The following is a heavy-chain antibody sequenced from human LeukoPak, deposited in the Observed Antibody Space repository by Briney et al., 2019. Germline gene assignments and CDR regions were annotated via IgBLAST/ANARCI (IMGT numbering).Heavy chain of an antibody. V-gene: IGHV4-31*11. D-gene: IGHD3-3*01. CDR2: IYYSGST. CDR1: GGSFSGYY. CDR3: ARGLTIFGVVTPRTYYFDY. Sequence: SETLSLTCAVYGGSFSGYYWSWIRQHPGKGLEWIGYIYYSGSTYYNPSLKSRVTISVDTSKNQFSLKLSSMTAADTAVYYCARGLTIFGVVTPRTYYFDYWGQGTLVTVSS. J-gene: IGHJ4*02.